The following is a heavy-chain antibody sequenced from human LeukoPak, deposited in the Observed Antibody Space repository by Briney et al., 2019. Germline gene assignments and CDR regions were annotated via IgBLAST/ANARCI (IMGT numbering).Heavy chain of an antibody. J-gene: IGHJ4*02. V-gene: IGHV3-11*01. CDR1: GFTFSDYY. D-gene: IGHD3-9*01. Sequence: GGSLRLSCAASGFTFSDYYMSWIRQAPGKGLEWVSYISSSGSTIYYADSVKGRFTISRDNAKNSLYLQMNSLRAEDTAVYCCARDPSGSKYYDILAYYFDYWGQGTLVTVFS. CDR3: ARDPSGSKYYDILAYYFDY. CDR2: ISSSGSTI.